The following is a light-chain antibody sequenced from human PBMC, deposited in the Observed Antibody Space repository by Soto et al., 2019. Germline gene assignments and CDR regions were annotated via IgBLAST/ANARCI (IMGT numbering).Light chain of an antibody. Sequence: EIVMTQSPATLSVSPGERATLSCRASQSVSSNLAGYQQKPGQAPRLLIYGASTRATGIPARFSGSGSGTEFTHTISRLQSEDFAVYCCQQYNNWPPWTFRQGTKVAIK. J-gene: IGKJ1*01. CDR2: GAS. CDR1: QSVSSN. V-gene: IGKV3-15*01. CDR3: QQYNNWPPWT.